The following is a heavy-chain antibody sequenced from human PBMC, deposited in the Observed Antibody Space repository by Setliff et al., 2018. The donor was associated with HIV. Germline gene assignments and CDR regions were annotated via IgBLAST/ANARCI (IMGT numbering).Heavy chain of an antibody. V-gene: IGHV5-51*01. CDR2: IYPRDSDT. J-gene: IGHJ4*02. CDR1: GTSFTNYW. CDR3: ATLTNFDH. D-gene: IGHD7-27*01. Sequence: PGESLKISCKGSGTSFTNYWIGWVRQLPGKGLEWMGIIYPRDSDTRYSPSFQGQVTISADRSISTAYLQWSRLKASDTAMYYCATLTNFDHWGQGTLVTVSS.